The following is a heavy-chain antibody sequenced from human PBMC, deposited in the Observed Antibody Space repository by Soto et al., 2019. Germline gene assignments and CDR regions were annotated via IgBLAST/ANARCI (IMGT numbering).Heavy chain of an antibody. CDR1: GGSISSSSYY. CDR2: IYYSGST. D-gene: IGHD3-3*01. V-gene: IGHV4-39*01. J-gene: IGHJ5*02. CDR3: ARLLGSYWSGYYLDNWFDP. Sequence: PSETLSLTCTVSGGSISSSSYYWDWIRQPPGKGLEWIGSIYYSGSTYYNSSLKSRVTISVDTSKNQFSLKLSSVTAADTAVYYCARLLGSYWSGYYLDNWFDPWGQGTLVTVSS.